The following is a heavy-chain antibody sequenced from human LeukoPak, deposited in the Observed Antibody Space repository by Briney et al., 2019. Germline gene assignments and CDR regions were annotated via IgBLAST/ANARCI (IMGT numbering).Heavy chain of an antibody. D-gene: IGHD1-20*01. CDR2: IYPGDSDT. CDR3: ARRMTGDAFDI. CDR1: GYSFTTYW. Sequence: GGSLKISCKGSGYSFTTYWIAWVRQMPGKGLEWMGIIYPGDSDTRYSPSFQSQVTISADNSISSAYLQWSSLKAADTAMYYCARRMTGDAFDIWGQGTMVTVSS. J-gene: IGHJ3*02. V-gene: IGHV5-51*01.